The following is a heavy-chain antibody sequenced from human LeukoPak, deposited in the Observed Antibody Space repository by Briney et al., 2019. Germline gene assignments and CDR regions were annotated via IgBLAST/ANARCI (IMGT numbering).Heavy chain of an antibody. D-gene: IGHD6-13*01. CDR3: AKAKIAAAGLFDY. Sequence: GGSLRLSCAASDSGFTFSSYAMSWVRQAPGKGLEWVSGISGSGGGTYYADSVKGRFTISRDNSKNTLYLQMNSLRAEDTAVYYCAKAKIAAAGLFDYWGQGTLVTVSS. V-gene: IGHV3-23*01. J-gene: IGHJ4*02. CDR2: ISGSGGGT. CDR1: DSGFTFSSYA.